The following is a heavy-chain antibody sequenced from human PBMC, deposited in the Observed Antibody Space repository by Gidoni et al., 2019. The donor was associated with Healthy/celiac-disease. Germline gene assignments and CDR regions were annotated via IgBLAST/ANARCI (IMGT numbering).Heavy chain of an antibody. D-gene: IGHD6-19*01. Sequence: QLQLQESGPGLVKPSETLSLTCTVSGGSISRSSYYWGWIRQPPGKGLEWIGSIYYSGSTYYNPSLKSRVTRSVDMSKKQFSLKLRSVTAADTAVYYCARQIAVAGIFDYWGQGTLVTVSS. CDR1: GGSISRSSYY. J-gene: IGHJ4*02. CDR3: ARQIAVAGIFDY. CDR2: IYYSGST. V-gene: IGHV4-39*01.